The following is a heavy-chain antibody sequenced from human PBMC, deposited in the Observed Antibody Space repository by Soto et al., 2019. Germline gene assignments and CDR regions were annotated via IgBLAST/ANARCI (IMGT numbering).Heavy chain of an antibody. CDR2: INYSGST. V-gene: IGHV4-59*01. J-gene: IGHJ5*02. CDR1: GGSISNYY. CDR3: ASDHTRVWCRWLDP. Sequence: PESLSLTCTVSGGSISNYYWSWIRQPPGKGLEWIGYINYSGSTNYNPSLKRRVTISVYTSKNQFSLKVRSVTAADTAVYYCASDHTRVWCRWLDPWGPGRLVTVSS. D-gene: IGHD6-19*01.